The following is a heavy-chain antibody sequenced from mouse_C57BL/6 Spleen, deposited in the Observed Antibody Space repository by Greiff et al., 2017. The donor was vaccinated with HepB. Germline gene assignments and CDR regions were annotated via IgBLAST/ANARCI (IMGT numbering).Heavy chain of an antibody. V-gene: IGHV5-4*01. D-gene: IGHD1-1*01. CDR1: GFTFSSYA. Sequence: EVMLVESGGGLVKPGGSLKLSCAASGFTFSSYAMSWVRQTPEKRLEWVATISDGGSYTYYPDNVKGRFTISRDNAKNNLYLQMSHLKSEDTAMYYCARDNYGSSYPLDYWGQGTTLTVSS. J-gene: IGHJ2*01. CDR3: ARDNYGSSYPLDY. CDR2: ISDGGSYT.